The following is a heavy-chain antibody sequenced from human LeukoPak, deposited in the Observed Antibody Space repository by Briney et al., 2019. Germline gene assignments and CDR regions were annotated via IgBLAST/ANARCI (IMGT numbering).Heavy chain of an antibody. D-gene: IGHD1-26*01. Sequence: GGSLRLSCVLSGFTFSGYSMIWVRQAPGKELEWISYISSSSSTVYYADSVKGRFTISRDNAKNSLYLQMNSLRDEDTAVYYCARETAYSFDYWGQGTLVTVSS. J-gene: IGHJ4*02. CDR1: GFTFSGYS. V-gene: IGHV3-48*02. CDR2: ISSSSSTV. CDR3: ARETAYSFDY.